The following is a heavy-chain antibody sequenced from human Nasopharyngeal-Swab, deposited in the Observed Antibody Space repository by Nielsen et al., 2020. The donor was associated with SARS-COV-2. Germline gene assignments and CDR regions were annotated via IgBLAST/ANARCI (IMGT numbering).Heavy chain of an antibody. D-gene: IGHD6-19*01. J-gene: IGHJ4*02. Sequence: GGSLRLSCAASGFTFSSYEMNWVRQAPGKGLEWVSYISSSGSTIYYADSVKGRFTISRDNAKNSRYLQMNSLRAEDTAVYYCAKVGGSGWYSDYWGQGTLVTVSS. CDR3: AKVGGSGWYSDY. CDR1: GFTFSSYE. V-gene: IGHV3-48*03. CDR2: ISSSGSTI.